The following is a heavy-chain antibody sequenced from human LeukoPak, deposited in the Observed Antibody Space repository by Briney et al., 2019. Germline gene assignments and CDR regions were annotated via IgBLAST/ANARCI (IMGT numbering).Heavy chain of an antibody. CDR3: ARELWGDYYDSSGYYSTIDY. J-gene: IGHJ4*02. V-gene: IGHV1-2*02. CDR1: GYTFTCYY. CDR2: INPNSGGT. Sequence: ASVKVSCKASGYTFTCYYMHWARQAPGQGLEWMGWINPNSGGTNYAQKFQGRVTMTRDTSISTAYMELSRLRSDDTAVYYCARELWGDYYDSSGYYSTIDYWGQGTLVTVSS. D-gene: IGHD3-22*01.